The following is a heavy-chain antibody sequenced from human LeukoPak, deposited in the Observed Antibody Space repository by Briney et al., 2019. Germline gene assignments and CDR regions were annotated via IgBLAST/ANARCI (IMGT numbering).Heavy chain of an antibody. CDR3: TKDPNGDYVGAFDF. D-gene: IGHD4-17*01. CDR1: TFAFSSYA. V-gene: IGHV3-23*01. Sequence: LGGSLRLSCAASTFAFSSYAMTWVRQAPGKGLEWVTSITATGGISYADSVKGRFTISRDNSKSTLYLQMSSLRAEDTAVYYCTKDPNGDYVGAFDFWGQGTMVTVSS. CDR2: ITATGGI. J-gene: IGHJ3*01.